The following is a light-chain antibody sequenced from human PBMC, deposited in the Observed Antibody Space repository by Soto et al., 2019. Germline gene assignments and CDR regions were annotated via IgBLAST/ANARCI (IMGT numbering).Light chain of an antibody. J-gene: IGKJ5*01. CDR3: HQYGSSLSIT. CDR1: QSVSSNY. V-gene: IGKV3-20*01. CDR2: GAS. Sequence: EIVLTQSPGTLSLSPGERVTLSCRASQSVSSNYLAWYQQKPGQAPRLLIYGASSRATGIPDRFSGSGSGTDFTLTISRLEPEDFAVYYCHQYGSSLSITFGQGTRLEIK.